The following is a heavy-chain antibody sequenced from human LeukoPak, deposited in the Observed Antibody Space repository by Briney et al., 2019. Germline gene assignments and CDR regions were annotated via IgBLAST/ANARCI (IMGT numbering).Heavy chain of an antibody. Sequence: SETLSLTCAVYGGSFSGYYWSWIRQPAGKGLEWIGRIYTSGSTNYNPSLKSRVTISVDTSKNQFSLKLSSVTAADTAVYYCARGSYYYDSSGRLFDYWGQGTLVTVSS. D-gene: IGHD3-22*01. CDR3: ARGSYYYDSSGRLFDY. CDR2: IYTSGST. J-gene: IGHJ4*02. CDR1: GGSFSGYY. V-gene: IGHV4-59*10.